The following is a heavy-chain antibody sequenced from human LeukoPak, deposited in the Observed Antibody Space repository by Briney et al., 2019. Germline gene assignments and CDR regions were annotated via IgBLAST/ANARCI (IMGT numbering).Heavy chain of an antibody. Sequence: GGSLRLSCAASGFTFSDYYMSWIRQAPGKGLEWVSYISSSASTIYYADSVKGRFTIYRDNAKNSLYLQMNSLRAEDTAVYYCATHSSDYGDYTVDYWGQGTPVTVSS. D-gene: IGHD4-17*01. CDR3: ATHSSDYGDYTVDY. CDR2: ISSSASTI. J-gene: IGHJ4*02. V-gene: IGHV3-11*01. CDR1: GFTFSDYY.